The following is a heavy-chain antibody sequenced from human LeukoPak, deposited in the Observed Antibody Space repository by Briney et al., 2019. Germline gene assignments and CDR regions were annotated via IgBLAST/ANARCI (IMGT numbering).Heavy chain of an antibody. J-gene: IGHJ4*02. CDR2: ISHGGDSA. CDR3: AKGRSGWYEGLDY. V-gene: IGHV3-23*01. CDR1: GFTFSTYA. Sequence: PGGSLRLSCTASGFTFSTYAMTWVRQAPGKRLGCGSVISHGGDSALYADSVKGRFTISRDNSKSTLFLQMNSLRADDTAIYYCAKGRSGWYEGLDYWGQGILVTVSS. D-gene: IGHD6-19*01.